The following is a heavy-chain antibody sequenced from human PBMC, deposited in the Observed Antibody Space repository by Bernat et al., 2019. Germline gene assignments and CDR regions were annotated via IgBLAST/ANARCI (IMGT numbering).Heavy chain of an antibody. CDR1: GFSLSTSGVG. Sequence: QITLKESGPTLVKPTQTLTLTCTFSGFSLSTSGVGVGWIRQPPGKALEWLALIYWDDDKRYSPSLKSRLTISKDTSKSQVVLTMTNMDPVDTATYYCARIQLWDAFDIWGQGTMVTVSS. V-gene: IGHV2-5*02. D-gene: IGHD5-18*01. J-gene: IGHJ3*02. CDR3: ARIQLWDAFDI. CDR2: IYWDDDK.